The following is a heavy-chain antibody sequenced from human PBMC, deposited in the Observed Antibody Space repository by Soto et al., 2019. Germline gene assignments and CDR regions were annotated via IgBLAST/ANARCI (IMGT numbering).Heavy chain of an antibody. CDR3: AKDAKFVEKAGDYDFWSRRYYYYMDV. CDR2: ISGSGGST. Sequence: GGSLRLSCAASGFTFSSYAMSWVRQAPGKGLEWVSAISGSGGSTYYADSGKGRFTISRDNSKNTLYLQMNSLRAEDTAVYYCAKDAKFVEKAGDYDFWSRRYYYYMDVWGKGTTVTVSS. D-gene: IGHD3-3*01. CDR1: GFTFSSYA. V-gene: IGHV3-23*01. J-gene: IGHJ6*03.